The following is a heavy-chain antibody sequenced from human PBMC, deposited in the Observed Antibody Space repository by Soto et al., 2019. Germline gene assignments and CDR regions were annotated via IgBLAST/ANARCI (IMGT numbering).Heavy chain of an antibody. V-gene: IGHV1-69*01. Sequence: QVQLVQSGAEVKKPGSSVKVSCQASGGTFSGYALTWVRQASGQGLEWMGEFVPLFGSTNYAQKFAGRITIIADESTSTGYMELSTLRSEDTAVYYCATHSLGTSSPPYFDNWGQGTLVTLSS. J-gene: IGHJ4*02. CDR2: FVPLFGST. CDR3: ATHSLGTSSPPYFDN. D-gene: IGHD2-15*01. CDR1: GGTFSGYA.